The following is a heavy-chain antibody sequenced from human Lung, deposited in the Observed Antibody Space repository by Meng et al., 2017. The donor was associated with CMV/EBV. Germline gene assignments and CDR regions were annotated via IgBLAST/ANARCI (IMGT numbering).Heavy chain of an antibody. Sequence: SXXVSXXASGDTFSSYAISWVRQAPGQGLEWMGGIIPIFGTANYAQKFQGRVTITTDESTSTAYMELSSLRSEDTAVYYCARSIVVRGSLPRNKMDVWGQGTTVTVSS. CDR1: GDTFSSYA. J-gene: IGHJ6*02. CDR3: ARSIVVRGSLPRNKMDV. V-gene: IGHV1-69*05. D-gene: IGHD3-10*01. CDR2: IIPIFGTA.